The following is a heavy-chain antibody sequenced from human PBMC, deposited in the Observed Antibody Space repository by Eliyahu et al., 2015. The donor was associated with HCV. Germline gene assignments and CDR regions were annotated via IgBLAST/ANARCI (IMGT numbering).Heavy chain of an antibody. Sequence: EEQLVESGGGLVQPGGSLRLSXAASGFTFSSSSMNWVRQAAGKGLEWLSYISGSSSTIYYADSVKGRFTISRDNAKNSLYLQMNSLRDEDTAVYYCAREYSGLYYYYYYAMDVWGQGTTVTVSS. CDR2: ISGSSSTI. J-gene: IGHJ6*02. D-gene: IGHD1-26*01. CDR3: AREYSGLYYYYYYAMDV. CDR1: GFTFSSSS. V-gene: IGHV3-48*02.